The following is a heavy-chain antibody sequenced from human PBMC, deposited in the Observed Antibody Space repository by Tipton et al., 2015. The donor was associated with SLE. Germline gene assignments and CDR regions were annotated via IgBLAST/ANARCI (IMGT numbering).Heavy chain of an antibody. Sequence: SLRLSCAASGFTFHDYGMNWVRQAPGKGLEWVSGINWNGGSTGYADSVKGRFTISRDNAKNSLYLQMNSLRAEDTAVYYCARDQGPQDIVVVVAATPFDYWGQGTLVTVSS. CDR2: INWNGGST. D-gene: IGHD2-15*01. V-gene: IGHV3-20*04. J-gene: IGHJ4*02. CDR1: GFTFHDYG. CDR3: ARDQGPQDIVVVVAATPFDY.